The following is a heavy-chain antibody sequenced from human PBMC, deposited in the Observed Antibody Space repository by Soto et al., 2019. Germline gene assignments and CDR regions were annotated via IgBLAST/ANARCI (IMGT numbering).Heavy chain of an antibody. V-gene: IGHV1-69*12. CDR3: ARDTMWAAEGGDDFGI. CDR2: IIPIFGTA. D-gene: IGHD1-26*01. CDR1: VGTFSSYA. Sequence: QVQLVQSGAEVKKPGSSVKVSCKASVGTFSSYAISWVRQAPGQGLEWMGGIIPIFGTANYEQKFQGRVTITADESTSRDDMELSSLGSEDTAVHYCARDTMWAAEGGDDFGIWGQGTMVTVSS. J-gene: IGHJ3*02.